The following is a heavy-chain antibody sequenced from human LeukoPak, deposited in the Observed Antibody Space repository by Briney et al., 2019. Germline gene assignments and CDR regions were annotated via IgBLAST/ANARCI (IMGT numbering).Heavy chain of an antibody. Sequence: PGGSLRLSCAASGFTFSSYAMSWVRQAPGKGLEWVSAISGSGGSTYYADSVKGRFTISRDNAKNSLYLQMNSLRAEDTAVYYCARADSGSYYARFDYWGQGTLVTVSS. CDR3: ARADSGSYYARFDY. D-gene: IGHD1-26*01. V-gene: IGHV3-23*01. CDR2: ISGSGGST. CDR1: GFTFSSYA. J-gene: IGHJ4*02.